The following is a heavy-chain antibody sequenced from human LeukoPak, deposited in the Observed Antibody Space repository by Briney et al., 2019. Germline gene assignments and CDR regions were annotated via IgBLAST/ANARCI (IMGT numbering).Heavy chain of an antibody. D-gene: IGHD2-8*01. CDR2: INPSGGST. Sequence: GASVKVSRKASGYTFTSYYMHWVRQAPGQGLEWMGIINPSGGSTSYAQKFQGRVTMTRDTSTSTVYMELSSLRSEDTAVYYCARDLLAMNVLMVYAISYWGQGTLVTVSS. J-gene: IGHJ4*02. V-gene: IGHV1-46*01. CDR3: ARDLLAMNVLMVYAISY. CDR1: GYTFTSYY.